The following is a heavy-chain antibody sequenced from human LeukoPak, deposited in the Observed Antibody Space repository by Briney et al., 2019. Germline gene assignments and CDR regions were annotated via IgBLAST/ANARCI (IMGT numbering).Heavy chain of an antibody. CDR1: GFTFSSYW. CDR2: IKQDGSEK. Sequence: GGSLRLSCAASGFTFSSYWMSWVRQAPGKGLEWVANIKQDGSEKYYVDSVKGRFTISRDNAKNSLYLQMSSLRAEDTAVYYCARDLVEYSSSAGDYWGQGTLVTVSS. D-gene: IGHD6-6*01. J-gene: IGHJ4*02. V-gene: IGHV3-7*01. CDR3: ARDLVEYSSSAGDY.